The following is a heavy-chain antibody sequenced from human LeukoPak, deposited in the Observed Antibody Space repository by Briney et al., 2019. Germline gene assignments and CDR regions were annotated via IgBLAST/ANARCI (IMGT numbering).Heavy chain of an antibody. D-gene: IGHD1-26*01. J-gene: IGHJ4*02. CDR2: IRQDGREE. CDR1: RFRFRSYF. Sequence: GGALRLSRAPSRFRFRSYFMTWVRPAPGKGREWVANIRQDGREENYADSVKGRFTVSRDNAKKPLYLQINSLRTEDTGGYYRARDSYWYPVDYWGEGTLVTLSS. CDR3: ARDSYWYPVDY. V-gene: IGHV3-7*01.